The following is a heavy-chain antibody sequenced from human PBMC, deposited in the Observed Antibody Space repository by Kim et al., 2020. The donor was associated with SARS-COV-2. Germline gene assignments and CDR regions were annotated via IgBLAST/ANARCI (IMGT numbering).Heavy chain of an antibody. CDR1: GFTFSSYA. V-gene: IGHV3-30-3*01. CDR3: ARDKSSSPYYYYGMDV. J-gene: IGHJ6*02. Sequence: GGSLRLSCAASGFTFSSYAIHWVRQAPGKGLEWVAVISYDGSNKYYADSVKGRFTISRDNSKNTLYLQMNSLRAEDTAVYYCARDKSSSPYYYYGMDVWGQGTTVTVSS. CDR2: ISYDGSNK. D-gene: IGHD6-13*01.